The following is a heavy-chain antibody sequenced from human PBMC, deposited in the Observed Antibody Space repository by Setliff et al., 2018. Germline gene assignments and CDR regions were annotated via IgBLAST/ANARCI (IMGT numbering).Heavy chain of an antibody. Sequence: ASVKVSCKASGYTFSDYYMHWVRQAPRQGLEWLGWINPKSGVTSYAQSFQGRIAMTRDTPINTVYMELNSLTSDDAAVYFCAREGGLQGATSYYYFYNYINVWGKGTKVTVSS. V-gene: IGHV1-2*02. CDR3: AREGGLQGATSYYYFYNYINV. CDR2: INPKSGVT. D-gene: IGHD1-26*01. CDR1: GYTFSDYY. J-gene: IGHJ6*03.